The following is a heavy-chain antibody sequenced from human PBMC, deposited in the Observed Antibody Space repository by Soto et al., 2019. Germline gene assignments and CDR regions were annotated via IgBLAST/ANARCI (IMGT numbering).Heavy chain of an antibody. CDR3: ASLSRYGDSPFDY. V-gene: IGHV4-39*01. J-gene: IGHJ4*02. D-gene: IGHD4-17*01. Sequence: SETLSLTCTVSGGSISSSSYYWGWIRQPPGKGLEWIGSIYYSGSTYYNPSLKSRVTISVDTSKNQFSLKLSSVTAADTAVYYCASLSRYGDSPFDYWGQGTLVTVSS. CDR2: IYYSGST. CDR1: GGSISSSSYY.